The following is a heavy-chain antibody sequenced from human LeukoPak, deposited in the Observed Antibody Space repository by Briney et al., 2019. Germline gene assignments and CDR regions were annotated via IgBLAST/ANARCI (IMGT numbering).Heavy chain of an antibody. CDR3: TRSYYYDSSGYRNDY. Sequence: PGGSLRLSCAASGFTVSSNYMSWVRQAPGKGLEWVSAISGSDDRTWYADSVKGRFTISRDNSKNTLYLQMNSLRAEDTAMYYCTRSYYYDSSGYRNDYWGQGTLVTVSS. CDR1: GFTVSSNY. V-gene: IGHV3-53*01. J-gene: IGHJ4*02. D-gene: IGHD3-22*01. CDR2: SGSDDRT.